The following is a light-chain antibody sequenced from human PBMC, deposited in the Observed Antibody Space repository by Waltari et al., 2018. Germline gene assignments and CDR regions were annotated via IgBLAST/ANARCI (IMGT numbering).Light chain of an antibody. J-gene: IGKJ1*01. CDR2: GAS. V-gene: IGKV3-20*01. Sequence: IVLTQSPGTLSSSPGERATLSCRASQSVNNDYLAWYQQKPGQGPRLLIYGASNRATGIPDRFSGSGSGTDFTLIISRLEPEDFAVYYCHQYTYSPAFGLGTKLEIK. CDR1: QSVNNDY. CDR3: HQYTYSPA.